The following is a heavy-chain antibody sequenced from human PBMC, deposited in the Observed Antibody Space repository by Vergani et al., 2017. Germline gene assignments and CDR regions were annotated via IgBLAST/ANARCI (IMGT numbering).Heavy chain of an antibody. CDR2: IYTSGST. V-gene: IGHV4-61*02. Sequence: QVQLQESGPGLVKPSQTLSLTCTVSGGSISSGSYYWSWIRQPAGKGLEWIGRIYTSGSTNYNPSLKSRVTISVETSKNQFSLKRSSVTAADTAVYYFARRSGSYGNYFDYWGQGTLVTVSS. CDR3: ARRSGSYGNYFDY. D-gene: IGHD1-26*01. J-gene: IGHJ4*02. CDR1: GGSISSGSYY.